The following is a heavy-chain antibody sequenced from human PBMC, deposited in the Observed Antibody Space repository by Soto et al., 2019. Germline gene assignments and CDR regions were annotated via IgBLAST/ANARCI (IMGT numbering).Heavy chain of an antibody. D-gene: IGHD6-19*01. CDR1: GFSLSTSGLG. CDR3: AHRPSGWYCFDY. CDR2: IYWNDDK. V-gene: IGHV2-5*01. Sequence: GSGPTGEPTQTLTLTCTFSGFSLSTSGLGVGWIRQPPGKALEWLALIYWNDDKRYSPSLKARLTITKDTSKNQVVLTMTNMDPVDTATYYCAHRPSGWYCFDYWGQGTLFTVSS. J-gene: IGHJ4*02.